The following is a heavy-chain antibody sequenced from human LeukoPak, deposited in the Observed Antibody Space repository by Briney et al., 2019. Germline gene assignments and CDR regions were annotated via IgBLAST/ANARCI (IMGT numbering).Heavy chain of an antibody. CDR3: ARGAREGQQLVPLFYFDY. CDR2: IYHSGST. V-gene: IGHV4-38-2*02. Sequence: SETLSLTCTVSGYSISSGYYWGWIRQPPGKGLEWIGSIYHSGSTYYNPSLKSRVTISVDTSKNQFSLKLSSVTAADTAVYYCARGAREGQQLVPLFYFDYWGQGTLVTVSS. D-gene: IGHD6-13*01. J-gene: IGHJ4*02. CDR1: GYSISSGYY.